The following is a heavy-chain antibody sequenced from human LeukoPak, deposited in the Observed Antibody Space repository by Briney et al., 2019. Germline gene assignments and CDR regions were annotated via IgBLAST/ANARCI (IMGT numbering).Heavy chain of an antibody. Sequence: SETLSLTCAVSGGSFSGYHCSWIRQTPGKGLEWIGEVSQSGGASYNPSLKSRVIISVETSKNHFSLKLSSVTAADTAMYYCAGSYGGNAVGPFDIWGQGTMVTVSS. CDR3: AGSYGGNAVGPFDI. V-gene: IGHV4-34*01. D-gene: IGHD4-23*01. CDR1: GGSFSGYH. CDR2: VSQSGGA. J-gene: IGHJ3*02.